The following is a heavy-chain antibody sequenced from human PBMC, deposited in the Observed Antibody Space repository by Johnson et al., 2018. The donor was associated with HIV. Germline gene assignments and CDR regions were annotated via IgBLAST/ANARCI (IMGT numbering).Heavy chain of an antibody. D-gene: IGHD5-24*01. CDR1: GFTFSSYG. CDR3: ARDGYNQKPLDAFDI. Sequence: QVQLVESGGGVVQPGMSLRLSCAASGFTFSSYGMHWVRQAPGKGLEWVAVIWYDGSNKYYADSVKGRFTISRDNSKNTLYLQMNSLRAEDTAVYYCARDGYNQKPLDAFDIWGQGTMVTVSS. CDR2: IWYDGSNK. J-gene: IGHJ3*02. V-gene: IGHV3-33*01.